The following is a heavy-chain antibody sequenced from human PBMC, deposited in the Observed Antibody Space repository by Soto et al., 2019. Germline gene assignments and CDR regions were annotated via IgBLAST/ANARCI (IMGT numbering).Heavy chain of an antibody. V-gene: IGHV3-30*02. CDR1: GFTFSGYG. CDR2: TRHDGSNT. J-gene: IGHJ4*02. Sequence: GGSLRLSCAASGFTFSGYGMHWVRQAPGKGLEWVAITRHDGSNTYYADSVRGRFTISRDNSKKTLYLQMDSLRAEDTVLFYCARDGVGATTFFGYFDYWGQGTLVTVSS. CDR3: ARDGVGATTFFGYFDY. D-gene: IGHD1-26*01.